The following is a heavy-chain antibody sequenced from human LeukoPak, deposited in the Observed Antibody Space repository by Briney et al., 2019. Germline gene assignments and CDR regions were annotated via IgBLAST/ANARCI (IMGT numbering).Heavy chain of an antibody. CDR2: INPNSGAT. V-gene: IGHV1-2*02. J-gene: IGHJ6*03. Sequence: ASVKVSCKASGYTFINFYMHWVRQAPGQGLEWMGCINPNSGATNYAQKFQGRVTMTRDTSINTAYVDLSRLRFDDTAVYYCARDLAYNWTPYYMDVWGKGTTVTVSS. CDR3: ARDLAYNWTPYYMDV. D-gene: IGHD1-20*01. CDR1: GYTFINFY.